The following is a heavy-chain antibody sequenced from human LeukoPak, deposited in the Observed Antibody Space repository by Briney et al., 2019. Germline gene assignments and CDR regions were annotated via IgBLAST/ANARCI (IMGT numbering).Heavy chain of an antibody. Sequence: GSLRLSCAASGFTFSAFGMHWVRQAPGKGLEWVAVISYDGSNSFYADSVKGRFTISRDNSKNTLFLQMNSLRPDDTAVYYCAKRGHYSINWYHYFDYWGQGTLVTVSS. CDR1: GFTFSAFG. J-gene: IGHJ4*02. D-gene: IGHD6-13*01. CDR3: AKRGHYSINWYHYFDY. V-gene: IGHV3-30*18. CDR2: ISYDGSNS.